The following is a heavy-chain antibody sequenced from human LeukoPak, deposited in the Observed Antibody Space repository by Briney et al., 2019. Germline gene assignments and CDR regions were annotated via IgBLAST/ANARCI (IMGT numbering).Heavy chain of an antibody. V-gene: IGHV4-59*08. Sequence: SETLSLTCTVSGGSISSYYWSWIRQPPGKGLEWIGYIYYSGSTYYNPSLESRVTISVDTSKNQFSLKLSSVTAADTAVYYCASFKGFYDSSGPNWFDPWGQGTLVTVSS. CDR3: ASFKGFYDSSGPNWFDP. D-gene: IGHD3-22*01. J-gene: IGHJ5*02. CDR1: GGSISSYY. CDR2: IYYSGST.